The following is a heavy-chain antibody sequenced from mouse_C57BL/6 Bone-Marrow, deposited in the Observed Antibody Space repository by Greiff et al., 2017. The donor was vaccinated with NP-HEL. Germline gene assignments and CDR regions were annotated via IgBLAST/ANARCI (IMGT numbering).Heavy chain of an antibody. Sequence: QVQLQQSGAELVRPGASVKLSCKASGYTFTDYYINWVKQRPGQGLEWIARIYPGSGNTYYNEKFKGKATLTAEKSSSTAYMQLSSLTSEDSAVYFCARHGVGRYYFDYWGQGTTLTVSS. CDR2: IYPGSGNT. CDR3: ARHGVGRYYFDY. D-gene: IGHD4-1*01. CDR1: GYTFTDYY. J-gene: IGHJ2*01. V-gene: IGHV1-76*01.